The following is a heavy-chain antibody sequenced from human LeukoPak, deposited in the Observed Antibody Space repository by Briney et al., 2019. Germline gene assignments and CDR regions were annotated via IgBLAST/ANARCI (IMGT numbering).Heavy chain of an antibody. V-gene: IGHV3-64*01. CDR3: ARSPPGRTNWNYYDY. J-gene: IGHJ4*02. CDR1: VFTFSGYA. Sequence: GGSLRLSCAASVFTFSGYAMHWVRQAPGKGLEFVSVIGPIGVYTYYANSVKGRFTISRDNSKSTVSLQMGSLRDEDMAVYYCARSPPGRTNWNYYDYWGRGTLVTVSS. D-gene: IGHD1-1*01. CDR2: IGPIGVYT.